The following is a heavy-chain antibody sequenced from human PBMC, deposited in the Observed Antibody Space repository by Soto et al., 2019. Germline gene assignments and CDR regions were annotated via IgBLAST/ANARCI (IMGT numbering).Heavy chain of an antibody. CDR2: IKQDGTAQ. CDR1: GFTFSNYW. J-gene: IGHJ4*02. CDR3: GGSSGWPGVYDY. V-gene: IGHV3-7*05. Sequence: EVQLVESGGGLVQPGESLRLSCAASGFTFSNYWMTWVRQAQGKGLEWVANIKQDGTAQYYVDSVKGRFTISRDNAKNSLYLQMNSLRAEDTAVYYCGGSSGWPGVYDYWGQGTLVAVSS. D-gene: IGHD6-19*01.